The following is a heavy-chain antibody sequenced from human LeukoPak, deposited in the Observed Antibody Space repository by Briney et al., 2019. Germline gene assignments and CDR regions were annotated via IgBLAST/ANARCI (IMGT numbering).Heavy chain of an antibody. V-gene: IGHV3-33*06. CDR1: GFTFSSYG. CDR2: IWYDGSNK. Sequence: GGSLRLSCAASGFTFSSYGMRWVRQAPGKGLEWVAVIWYDGSNKYYGDSVKGRFTISRDNSKNTLYLQMNSLRAEDTAVYYCAKFSKGMVRGVSYFDYWGQGTLVTVSS. D-gene: IGHD3-10*01. J-gene: IGHJ4*02. CDR3: AKFSKGMVRGVSYFDY.